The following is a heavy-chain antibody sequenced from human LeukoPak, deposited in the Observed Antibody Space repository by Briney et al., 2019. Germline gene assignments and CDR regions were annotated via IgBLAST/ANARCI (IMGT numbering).Heavy chain of an antibody. J-gene: IGHJ5*02. Sequence: ASVKVSCKVSGYTLTELSMHWVRQAPGKGLEWMGGFDPEDGETIYAQKFQGRVTMTEDTSTDTAYMELSSLRSEDTALYYCVRSFPRYIPAAGTGGGSWGQGTLVTVSS. CDR1: GYTLTELS. CDR2: FDPEDGET. D-gene: IGHD6-13*01. CDR3: VRSFPRYIPAAGTGGGS. V-gene: IGHV1-24*01.